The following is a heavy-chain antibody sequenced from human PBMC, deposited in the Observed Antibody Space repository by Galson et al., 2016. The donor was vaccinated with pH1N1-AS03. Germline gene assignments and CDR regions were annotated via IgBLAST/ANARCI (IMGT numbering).Heavy chain of an antibody. CDR1: GDSFSSYA. CDR2: IIPIFGKP. Sequence: SVKVSCKASGDSFSSYAFTWVRLAPGQDLEWMGGIIPIFGKPQYAQKFQGRVTITADESTTTVYMDLSSLISDDTAMYYCARDGPGIVRANAHWGQGTLVTVSS. J-gene: IGHJ1*01. V-gene: IGHV1-69*13. CDR3: ARDGPGIVRANAH. D-gene: IGHD1-14*01.